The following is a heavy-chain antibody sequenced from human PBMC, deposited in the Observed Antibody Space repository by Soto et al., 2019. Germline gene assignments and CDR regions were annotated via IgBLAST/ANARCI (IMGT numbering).Heavy chain of an antibody. J-gene: IGHJ3*02. CDR3: ARHSSGSYNGHDAFDI. CDR2: IYYSGST. Sequence: SETLSLTCTASGGSISSYYWSWIRQPPGKGLEWIGYIYYSGSTNYNPSLKSRVTISVDTSKNQFSLKLSSVTAADTAVYYCARHSSGSYNGHDAFDIWGQGTMVTVSS. D-gene: IGHD1-26*01. CDR1: GGSISSYY. V-gene: IGHV4-59*01.